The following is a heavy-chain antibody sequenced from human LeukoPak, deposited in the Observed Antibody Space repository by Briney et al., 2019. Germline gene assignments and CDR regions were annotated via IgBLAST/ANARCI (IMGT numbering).Heavy chain of an antibody. D-gene: IGHD2-15*01. J-gene: IGHJ4*02. V-gene: IGHV4-59*01. CDR1: GGSISSYY. CDR3: AREEYCSGGSCFGY. CDR2: IYYSGST. Sequence: SETLSLTCTVSGGSISSYYWSWIRQPPGKGLEWIGYIYYSGSTNYNPSLKSRVTISVDTSKNQFSLKLSSVTAADAAVYYCAREEYCSGGSCFGYWGQGTLVTVSS.